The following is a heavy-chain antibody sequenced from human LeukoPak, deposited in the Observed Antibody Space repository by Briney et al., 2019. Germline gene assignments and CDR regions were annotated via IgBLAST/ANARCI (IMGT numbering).Heavy chain of an antibody. J-gene: IGHJ4*02. D-gene: IGHD3-3*01. Sequence: GGSLRLSCVASGFTFNNYTMNWVRQAPEKGLEWVSSVSSASSYRYYAASLKGRFTVSRDNAKNSVYLQMNSLRAEDTAVYYCARGYYDFPYWGQGTLVTVSS. CDR2: VSSASSYR. CDR3: ARGYYDFPY. CDR1: GFTFNNYT. V-gene: IGHV3-21*01.